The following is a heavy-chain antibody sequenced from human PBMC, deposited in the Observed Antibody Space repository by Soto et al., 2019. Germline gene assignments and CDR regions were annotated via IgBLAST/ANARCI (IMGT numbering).Heavy chain of an antibody. CDR3: ARDQRSSWYYYNIGRGVYCYGMDV. CDR2: IYYSGST. CDR1: GGSISSGGYY. D-gene: IGHD6-13*01. Sequence: SETLSLTCTVSGGSISSGGYYWSWIRQHPGKGLEWIGYIYYSGSTYYNPSLKSRVTISVDTSKNQFSLKLSSVTAADTAVYYCARDQRSSWYYYNIGRGVYCYGMDVWGQGTTVTVSS. V-gene: IGHV4-31*03. J-gene: IGHJ6*02.